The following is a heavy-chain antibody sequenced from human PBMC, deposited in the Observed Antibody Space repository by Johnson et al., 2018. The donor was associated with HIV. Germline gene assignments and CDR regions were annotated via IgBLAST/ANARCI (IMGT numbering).Heavy chain of an antibody. CDR1: GFTFDDYA. D-gene: IGHD4-23*01. J-gene: IGHJ3*02. CDR3: AKDRATVVPLRRDAFDI. Sequence: VQLVESGGGVVQPGGSVRLSCAASGFTFDDYAMHWVRQAPGKGLEWVSGISGSGGSTYYADSVKGRFTISRDNSKNTLYLQMNSLRAEDTAVYYCAKDRATVVPLRRDAFDIWGQGTRVT. CDR2: ISGSGGST. V-gene: IGHV3-23*04.